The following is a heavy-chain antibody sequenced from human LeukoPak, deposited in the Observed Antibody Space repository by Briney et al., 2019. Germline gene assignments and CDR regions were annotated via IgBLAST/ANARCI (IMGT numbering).Heavy chain of an antibody. J-gene: IGHJ6*04. CDR3: ARSPPFSLLRGAFEMDV. V-gene: IGHV1-18*01. CDR2: ISAYNGNT. D-gene: IGHD3-10*01. Sequence: ASVKVSCKASGYTFTSYGISWVRQAPGQGLEWMGWISAYNGNTNYAQKLQGRVTMTTDTSTSTAYMELRSLRSDDTAVYYCARSPPFSLLRGAFEMDVWGKGTTVTISS. CDR1: GYTFTSYG.